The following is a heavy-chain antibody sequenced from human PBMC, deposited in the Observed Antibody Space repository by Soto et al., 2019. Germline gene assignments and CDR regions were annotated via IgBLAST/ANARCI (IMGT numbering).Heavy chain of an antibody. Sequence: GEPLKISCKGSGYSFTSYWIGWVRQMPGKGLEWMGIIYPGDSDTRYSPSFQGQVTISADKSISTAYLQWSSLKASDTAMYYCARRVAARGELRDAFDIWGQGTMVTVSS. CDR3: ARRVAARGELRDAFDI. V-gene: IGHV5-51*01. J-gene: IGHJ3*02. D-gene: IGHD6-6*01. CDR1: GYSFTSYW. CDR2: IYPGDSDT.